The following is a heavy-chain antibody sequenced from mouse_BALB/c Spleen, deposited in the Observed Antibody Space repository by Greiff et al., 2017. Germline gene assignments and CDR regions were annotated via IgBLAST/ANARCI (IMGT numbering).Heavy chain of an antibody. V-gene: IGHV1-87*01. CDR3: ARETGTGYFDY. D-gene: IGHD4-1*01. J-gene: IGHJ2*01. CDR2: IYPGDGDT. CDR1: GYTFTNYW. Sequence: QVQLQQSGAELVRPGTSVKMSCKAAGYTFTNYWIGWVKQRPGQGLEWIGAIYPGDGDTRYTQKFKGKATLTADKSSSTAYMQLSSLASEDSAVYYCARETGTGYFDYWGQGTTLTVSS.